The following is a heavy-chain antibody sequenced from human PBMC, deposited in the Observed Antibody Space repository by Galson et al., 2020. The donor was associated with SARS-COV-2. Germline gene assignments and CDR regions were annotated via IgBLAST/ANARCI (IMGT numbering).Heavy chain of an antibody. CDR3: AGLRALYYYYGMDV. D-gene: IGHD4-17*01. J-gene: IGHJ6*02. V-gene: IGHV3-11*01. CDR2: ISISGSTI. CDR1: GFIFSDYY. Sequence: GGSLRLSCAASGFIFSDYYMSWIRQAPGKGLEWVSYISISGSTIYYADSVKGRFTISRDNAKNSLYLQMNSLRAEDTAVYYCAGLRALYYYYGMDVWGQGTPVTVSS.